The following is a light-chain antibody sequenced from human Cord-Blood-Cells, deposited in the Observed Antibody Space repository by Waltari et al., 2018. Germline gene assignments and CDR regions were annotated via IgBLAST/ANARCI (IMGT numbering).Light chain of an antibody. J-gene: IGKJ3*01. CDR2: AAS. CDR1: QSISRY. Sequence: DIQMTQSPSSLSASVGDRVTITCRASQSISRYLNWYQQKPGKAPKLLIYAASSLQSGVPSRVSGSGSGTDFTLTISSLQPEDFATDYCQQSYSTPTFGPGTKVDIK. V-gene: IGKV1-39*01. CDR3: QQSYSTPT.